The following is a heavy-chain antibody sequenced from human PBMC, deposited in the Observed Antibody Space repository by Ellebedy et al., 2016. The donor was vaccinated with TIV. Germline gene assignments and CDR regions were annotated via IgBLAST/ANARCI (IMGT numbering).Heavy chain of an antibody. J-gene: IGHJ4*02. V-gene: IGHV4-59*13. CDR1: CVSITSDY. Sequence: MPGGSLRLSCTFSCVSITSDYWSWIRQSPGRGLEWIGHNSYRGSTNYNPSLKSRLTISADTSKNQFSLKLDSVSAADSAVYYCARDKGLAVHYHDYWGQGTLVTVSS. CDR2: NSYRGST. D-gene: IGHD6-19*01. CDR3: ARDKGLAVHYHDY.